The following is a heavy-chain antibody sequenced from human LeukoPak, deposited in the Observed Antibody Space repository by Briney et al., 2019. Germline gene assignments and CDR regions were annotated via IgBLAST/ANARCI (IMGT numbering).Heavy chain of an antibody. D-gene: IGHD5-24*01. CDR3: ARTIEMATISYFDY. CDR1: GFTFSSYS. CDR2: ISSSSSTI. J-gene: IGHJ4*02. V-gene: IGHV3-48*04. Sequence: GGSLRLSCAASGFTFSSYSMNWVRQAPGKGLGWVSYISSSSSTIYYADSVKGRFTISRDNAKNSLYLQMNSLRAGDTAVYYCARTIEMATISYFDYWGQGTLVTVSS.